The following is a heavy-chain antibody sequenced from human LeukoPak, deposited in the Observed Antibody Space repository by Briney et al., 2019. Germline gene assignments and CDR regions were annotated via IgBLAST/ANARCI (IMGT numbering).Heavy chain of an antibody. CDR3: ARVGWLDDYFDY. J-gene: IGHJ4*02. D-gene: IGHD6-19*01. CDR2: INGGGSPI. Sequence: GGSLRLSCAASGFTFSRDSMNWVRQAPGKGLEWVAYINGGGSPIYYADSVRGRFTISRDNAKNSLYLQMNSLRAEDTAVYYCARVGWLDDYFDYWGQGTLVTVSS. CDR1: GFTFSRDS. V-gene: IGHV3-48*01.